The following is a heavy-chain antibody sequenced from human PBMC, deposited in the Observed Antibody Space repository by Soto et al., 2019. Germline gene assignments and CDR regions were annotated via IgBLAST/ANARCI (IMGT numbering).Heavy chain of an antibody. CDR1: GFTCSSYA. V-gene: IGHV3-23*01. CDR2: ISGSGGST. D-gene: IGHD6-6*01. Sequence: EVQLLESGGGLVQPGGSLRLSCAASGFTCSSYAMSWVRQAPGKGLEWVSAISGSGGSTYYADSVKGRFTISRDNSKNTLYLQMNSLRAEDTAVYYCAKDWYSSSSPLLDYYYYMDVWGKGTTVTVSS. J-gene: IGHJ6*03. CDR3: AKDWYSSSSPLLDYYYYMDV.